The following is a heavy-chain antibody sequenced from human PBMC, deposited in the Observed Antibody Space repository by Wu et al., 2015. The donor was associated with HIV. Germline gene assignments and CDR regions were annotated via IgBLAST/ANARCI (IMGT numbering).Heavy chain of an antibody. D-gene: IGHD3-10*01. Sequence: QVQLAQSGSEVKKPGASVKVSCKASGYTFTGYYMHWVRQAPGQGLEWMGWINPNSGGTNYAQKFQGRVTMTRDTSISTAYMELSRLRSDDTAVYYCARDSRSHSGSYYKSLLFGYWGQGTLVTVSS. CDR1: GYTFTGYY. J-gene: IGHJ4*02. V-gene: IGHV1-2*02. CDR3: ARDSRSHSGSYYKSLLFGY. CDR2: INPNSGGT.